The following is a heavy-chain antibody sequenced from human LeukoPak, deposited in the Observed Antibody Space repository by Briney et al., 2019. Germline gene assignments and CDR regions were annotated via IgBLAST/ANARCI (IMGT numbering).Heavy chain of an antibody. V-gene: IGHV3-23*01. J-gene: IGHJ4*02. CDR3: ARATYGYYGSGTQLEGVDY. CDR2: ITGSGGST. Sequence: TGGSLRLSCAASGFTFSSYEMNWVRQAPGKGLEWVSGITGSGGSTYYADSVKGRFTISRDNSKNTLYLQMNSLRAEDTAIYYCARATYGYYGSGTQLEGVDYWGQGTLVTVSS. CDR1: GFTFSSYE. D-gene: IGHD3-10*01.